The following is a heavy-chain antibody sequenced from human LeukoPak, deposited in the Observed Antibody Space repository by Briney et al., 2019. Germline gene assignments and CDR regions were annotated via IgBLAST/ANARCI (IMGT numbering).Heavy chain of an antibody. CDR2: ISYDGSNK. CDR1: GFTFSSYG. D-gene: IGHD2-15*01. CDR3: ARGTRLGYCSDASCYGAFDI. Sequence: PGGSLRLSCAASGFTFSSYGMHWVRQAPDKGLEWVAVISYDGSNKYYADSVEGRFTISRDNSKNTMYMQMNSLRPEDTAMYYCARGTRLGYCSDASCYGAFDIWGQGTTVTVSS. V-gene: IGHV3-30*03. J-gene: IGHJ3*02.